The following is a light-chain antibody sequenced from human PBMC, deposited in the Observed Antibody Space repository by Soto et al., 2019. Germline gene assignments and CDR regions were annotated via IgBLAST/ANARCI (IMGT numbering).Light chain of an antibody. V-gene: IGLV2-14*01. CDR1: SSDVGGYNY. J-gene: IGLJ2*01. Sequence: QSVLTQPASVSGSPGQSITISCTGTSSDVGGYNYVSWYQQHPGKAPKLMIYDVNNRPSGVSNRFSAPKSGNTASLTISGLQAEDEADYYCSSYTSSNTPVVFGGGTKLTVL. CDR3: SSYTSSNTPVV. CDR2: DVN.